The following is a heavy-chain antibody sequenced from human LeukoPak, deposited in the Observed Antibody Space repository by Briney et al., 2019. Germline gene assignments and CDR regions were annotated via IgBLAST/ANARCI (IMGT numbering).Heavy chain of an antibody. D-gene: IGHD2-8*01. Sequence: GASVKVSCKASGYTFITYYIHWVRQAPGQGLEWMGIINPNGGTTSYAQKFQGRVTMTRDTSTSTAYMELSSLRSEDTAVYYCAREGANKWDYWGQGTLVTVSS. CDR3: AREGANKWDY. J-gene: IGHJ4*02. V-gene: IGHV1-46*01. CDR1: GYTFITYY. CDR2: INPNGGTT.